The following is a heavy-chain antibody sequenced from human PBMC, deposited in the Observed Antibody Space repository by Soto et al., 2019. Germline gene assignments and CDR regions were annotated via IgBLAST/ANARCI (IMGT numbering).Heavy chain of an antibody. V-gene: IGHV4-34*01. J-gene: IGHJ5*02. Sequence: TSETLSLTCAVYGGSFSGYYWSWIRQPPGKGLEWIGEINHSGSTNYNPFLKSRVTISVDTSKNQFSLKLSSVTAADTAVYYCARGGYSGYVRRLSWFDPWGQGTLVTVSS. D-gene: IGHD5-12*01. CDR2: INHSGST. CDR1: GGSFSGYY. CDR3: ARGGYSGYVRRLSWFDP.